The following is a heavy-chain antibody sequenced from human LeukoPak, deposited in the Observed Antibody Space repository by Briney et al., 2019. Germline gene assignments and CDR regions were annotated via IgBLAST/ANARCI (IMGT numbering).Heavy chain of an antibody. CDR2: INPSGGST. D-gene: IGHD3-10*01. V-gene: IGHV1-46*01. J-gene: IGHJ3*02. CDR3: ARTKWFGELKGAFDI. CDR1: GYTFTSYY. Sequence: GASLTVSCKASGYTFTSYYMHWVRQAPGQGLEWMGIINPSGGSTSYAQKFQGRVTMTRDTSTSTVYMELSSLRSEDTAVYYCARTKWFGELKGAFDIWGQGTMVTVSS.